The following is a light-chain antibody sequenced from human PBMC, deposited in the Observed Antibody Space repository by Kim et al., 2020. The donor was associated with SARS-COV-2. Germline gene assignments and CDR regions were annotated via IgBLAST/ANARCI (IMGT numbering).Light chain of an antibody. CDR3: QQRSNWPRLA. CDR2: DAS. V-gene: IGKV3-11*01. CDR1: PSVSSY. J-gene: IGKJ4*01. Sequence: SPGERATLSCRASPSVSSYLAWYQQKPGQAPRLFIYDASNRATGIPARFSGSGSGTDFTLTISSLESEDFAVYYWQQRSNWPRLAFGGGTKVDIK.